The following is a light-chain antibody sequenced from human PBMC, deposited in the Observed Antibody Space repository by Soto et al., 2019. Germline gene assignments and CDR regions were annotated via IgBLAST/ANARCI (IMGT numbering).Light chain of an antibody. Sequence: DIPMTQSPSSLSASVGDRVTITCRASQSISGYLNWYHQKPGKAPNLLIYDASSLQSGVPSRFSGSASGTDFTLTISSLHPEDFATYFCQQTYSTPYTFGQGIKLEIK. CDR1: QSISGY. J-gene: IGKJ2*01. V-gene: IGKV1-39*01. CDR2: DAS. CDR3: QQTYSTPYT.